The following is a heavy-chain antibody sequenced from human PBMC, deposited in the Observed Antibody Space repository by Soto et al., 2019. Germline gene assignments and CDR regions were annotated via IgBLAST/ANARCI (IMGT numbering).Heavy chain of an antibody. Sequence: GGSLRLSCAASGFTFSSYAMHWVRQAPGMGLEWVAVISYDGSSKYYADSVKGRFTISRDNSKNTLYLQMNSLRAEDTAVYYCASWLKEAGIGGNYYYGMDVWGQGTTVTVSS. CDR2: ISYDGSSK. CDR1: GFTFSSYA. D-gene: IGHD6-19*01. CDR3: ASWLKEAGIGGNYYYGMDV. J-gene: IGHJ6*02. V-gene: IGHV3-30-3*01.